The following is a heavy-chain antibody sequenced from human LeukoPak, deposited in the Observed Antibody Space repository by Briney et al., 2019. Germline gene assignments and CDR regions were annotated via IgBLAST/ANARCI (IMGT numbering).Heavy chain of an antibody. D-gene: IGHD3-10*01. V-gene: IGHV4-39*01. CDR3: ARYVVYGSGKYYFDY. Sequence: KPSETLSLTCTVSGGSVSSTTYYWSWIRQPPGKGLEWIASINYSGSTYYNPSLKSRVTISVDTSENQFSLKLSSVIAADTAEYYGARYVVYGSGKYYFDYWGQGTLVTVSS. CDR2: INYSGST. J-gene: IGHJ4*02. CDR1: GGSVSSTTYY.